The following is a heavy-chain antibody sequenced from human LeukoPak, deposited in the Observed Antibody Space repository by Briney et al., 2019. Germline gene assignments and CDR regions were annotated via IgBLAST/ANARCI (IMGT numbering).Heavy chain of an antibody. CDR1: GFTFSTYW. Sequence: PGGSLRLSCAASGFTFSTYWMHWVRQAPGKGLEWVSVIYSGGSTYSADSVKGRFIISRDNSKNTLYLQMNSLRAEDTAVYYCAKGAIAVAGNFDYWGQGTLVTVSS. D-gene: IGHD6-19*01. J-gene: IGHJ4*02. CDR2: IYSGGST. V-gene: IGHV3-53*01. CDR3: AKGAIAVAGNFDY.